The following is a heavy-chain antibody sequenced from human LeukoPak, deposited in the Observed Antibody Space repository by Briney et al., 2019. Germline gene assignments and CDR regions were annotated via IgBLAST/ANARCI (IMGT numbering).Heavy chain of an antibody. CDR3: ARALYSYGPRTTWYFDL. D-gene: IGHD5-18*01. Sequence: GASVKVSCKASGYTFTSYDINWVRQATGQGLEWMGWMNPNSGNTGYAQKFQGRVTITRNTSISTAYMELSSLRSEDTAVYYCARALYSYGPRTTWYFDLWGRGTLVTVSS. V-gene: IGHV1-8*03. CDR2: MNPNSGNT. J-gene: IGHJ2*01. CDR1: GYTFTSYD.